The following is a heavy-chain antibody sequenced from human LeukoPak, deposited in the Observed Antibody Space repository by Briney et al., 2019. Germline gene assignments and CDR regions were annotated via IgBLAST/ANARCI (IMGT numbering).Heavy chain of an antibody. CDR2: INPNSGNT. V-gene: IGHV1-8*01. Sequence: ASVKVSCKASGYTFTSYDINWVRQATGQGLEWMGWINPNSGNTGYAQKFQGRVTMTRNTSISTAYMELGSLRSEDTAVYYCASIPQLDYYYYYGMDVWGQGTTVTVSS. J-gene: IGHJ6*02. D-gene: IGHD6-13*01. CDR3: ASIPQLDYYYYYGMDV. CDR1: GYTFTSYD.